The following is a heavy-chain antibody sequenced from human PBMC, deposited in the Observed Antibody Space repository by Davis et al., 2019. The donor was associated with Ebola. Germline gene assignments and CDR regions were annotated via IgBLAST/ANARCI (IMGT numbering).Heavy chain of an antibody. CDR2: IYSGGST. CDR1: GFTVSSNY. Sequence: GESLKISCVASGFTVSSNYMSWVRQAPGKGLEWVSVIYSGGSTYYADSAKGRFTISRDNSKNTLYLQMNSLRAKDTAVYYCARGSGYWGQGTLVTVSS. CDR3: ARGSGY. J-gene: IGHJ4*02. V-gene: IGHV3-66*01.